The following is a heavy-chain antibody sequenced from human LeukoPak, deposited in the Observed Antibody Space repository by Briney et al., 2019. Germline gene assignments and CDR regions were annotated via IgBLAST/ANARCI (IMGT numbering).Heavy chain of an antibody. CDR1: GGSISSSSYY. D-gene: IGHD2-15*01. J-gene: IGHJ4*02. Sequence: SETLSLTYTVSGGSISSSSYYWGWIRQPPGKGLEWIGSIYYSGSTYYNPSLKSRVTISVDTSKNQFSLKLSSVTAADTAVYYCARLSGSGDTDYWGQGTLVTVSS. CDR2: IYYSGST. V-gene: IGHV4-39*01. CDR3: ARLSGSGDTDY.